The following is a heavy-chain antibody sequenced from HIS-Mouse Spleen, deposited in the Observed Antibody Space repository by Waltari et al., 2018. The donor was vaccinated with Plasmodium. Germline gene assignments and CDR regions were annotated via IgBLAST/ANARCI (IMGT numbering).Heavy chain of an antibody. D-gene: IGHD6-13*01. CDR1: GGSISSYY. CDR3: ARHRYSSSWYSY. Sequence: QVQLQESGPGLVKPSATLSLTCTVSGGSISSYYWSWIRQPPGKGLEWIGYIYYRGRTNYNPSLKSRVTISVDTSKNQFSLKLSSVTAADTAVYYCARHRYSSSWYSYWGQGTLVTVSS. V-gene: IGHV4-59*08. CDR2: IYYRGRT. J-gene: IGHJ4*02.